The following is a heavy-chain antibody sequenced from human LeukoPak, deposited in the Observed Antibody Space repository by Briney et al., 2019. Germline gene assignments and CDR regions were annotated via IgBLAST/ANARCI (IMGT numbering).Heavy chain of an antibody. CDR1: GFTFDDFG. V-gene: IGHV3-20*04. Sequence: GGSLRLSCAASGFTFDDFGMTWVRQASGKGLEWVSGINWNGGGTGYAESVKARFTISRDNAKKILYLQMNSLRVEDTAVYYCARWELSGRVMERLSWIDHWGQGALVTVSS. J-gene: IGHJ4*02. CDR3: ARWELSGRVMERLSWIDH. CDR2: INWNGGGT. D-gene: IGHD3-16*02.